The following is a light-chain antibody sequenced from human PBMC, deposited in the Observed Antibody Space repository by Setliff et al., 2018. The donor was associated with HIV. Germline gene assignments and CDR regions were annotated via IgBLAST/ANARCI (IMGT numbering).Light chain of an antibody. CDR2: LNSDGSH. CDR3: QTWGTGIRV. Sequence: QPVLTQSPSASASLGASVKLTCTLSSGHSNYAIAWHQQQPEKGPRYLMKLNSDGSHSKGDGIPDRFSGSSSGTERYLTISSLQSEDEADYYCQTWGTGIRVFGGGTK. J-gene: IGLJ2*01. V-gene: IGLV4-69*01. CDR1: SGHSNYA.